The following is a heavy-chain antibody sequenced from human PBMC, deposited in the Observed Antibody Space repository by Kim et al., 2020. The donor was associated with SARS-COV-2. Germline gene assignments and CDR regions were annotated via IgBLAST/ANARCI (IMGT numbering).Heavy chain of an antibody. D-gene: IGHD6-13*01. CDR2: IKKDGTET. V-gene: IGHV3-7*03. J-gene: IGHJ6*01. CDR3: ARDDPSWYSVYYYYDLDV. CDR1: GFTFSQYW. Sequence: GGSLRLSCEASGFTFSQYWMSWVRQAPGKGLEWVANIKKDGTETYYLASVRGRFTISRDNAKNSVYLEMNNLKPDDTARYFCARDDPSWYSVYYYYDLDVWGQGTTVTVSS.